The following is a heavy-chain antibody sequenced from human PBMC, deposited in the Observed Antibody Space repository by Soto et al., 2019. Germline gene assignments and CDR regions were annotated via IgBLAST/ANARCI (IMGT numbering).Heavy chain of an antibody. CDR2: ISAYNGNT. CDR1: GYTFTSYG. CDR3: ARDQFKGYYGSSGSPGY. D-gene: IGHD3-22*01. J-gene: IGHJ4*02. V-gene: IGHV1-18*01. Sequence: GASVKVSCKASGYTFTSYGISWVRQAPGQGLEWMGWISAYNGNTNYAQKLQGRVTMTTDTSTSTAYMELRSLRSDDTAVYYCARDQFKGYYGSSGSPGYWGQGTLVTVSS.